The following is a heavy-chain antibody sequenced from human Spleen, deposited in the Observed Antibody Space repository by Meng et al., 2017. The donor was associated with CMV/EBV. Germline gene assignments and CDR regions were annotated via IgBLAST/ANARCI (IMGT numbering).Heavy chain of an antibody. CDR1: GFTVSSNY. V-gene: IGHV3-53*01. J-gene: IGHJ4*02. CDR3: ARGGGNSPSSRYFDY. CDR2: IYSGGST. D-gene: IGHD4-23*01. Sequence: ETLSLTCAASGFTVSSNYMSWVRQAPGKGLEWVSVIYSGGSTYYADSVKDRFTISRDNSKNTLYLQMNSLRAEDTAVYYCARGGGNSPSSRYFDYWGQGTLVTVSS.